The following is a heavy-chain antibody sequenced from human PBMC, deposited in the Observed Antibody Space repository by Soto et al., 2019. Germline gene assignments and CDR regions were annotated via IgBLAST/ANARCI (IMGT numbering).Heavy chain of an antibody. CDR2: IYYSGST. CDR3: ARGSHYGMDV. Sequence: QVQLQQWGAGLLKPSETLSLTCAVYGGSFSGYYWSWIRQPPGKGLEWIGYIYYSGSTNYNPSLKSRVTISVDTSKNQFSLKLSSVTAADTAVYYCARGSHYGMDVWGQGTTVTVSS. V-gene: IGHV4-34*11. J-gene: IGHJ6*02. CDR1: GGSFSGYY.